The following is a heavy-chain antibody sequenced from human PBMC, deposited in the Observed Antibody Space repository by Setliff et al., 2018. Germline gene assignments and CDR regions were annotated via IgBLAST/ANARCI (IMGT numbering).Heavy chain of an antibody. CDR1: GYTFTTYA. J-gene: IGHJ4*02. V-gene: IGHV1-3*01. CDR3: ARVTYCGGDCYSFDY. CDR2: IIPDNGKT. D-gene: IGHD2-21*01. Sequence: GASVKVSCKSSGYTFTTYAMHWLRQAPGQRLEWMGWIIPDNGKTEYSEEFQDRVTFTTDTSTSTAYVELRNLRSGDTAVYFCARVTYCGGDCYSFDYWGQGTLVTVSS.